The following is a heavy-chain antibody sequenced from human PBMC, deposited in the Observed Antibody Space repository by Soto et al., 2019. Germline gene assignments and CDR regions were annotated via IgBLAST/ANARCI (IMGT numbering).Heavy chain of an antibody. Sequence: EVQLLESGGGLVQPGGSLRLSCAASGFTFSTYVMSWARQPPGKGLEWVSAISVSAGPTYYADSVKGRFTISRDNSKNTLYLRVGRLRAEGAGRYYCAKGGWLDDWGQGTLVTVSS. CDR3: AKGGWLDD. CDR1: GFTFSTYV. J-gene: IGHJ4*02. D-gene: IGHD6-19*01. V-gene: IGHV3-23*01. CDR2: ISVSAGPT.